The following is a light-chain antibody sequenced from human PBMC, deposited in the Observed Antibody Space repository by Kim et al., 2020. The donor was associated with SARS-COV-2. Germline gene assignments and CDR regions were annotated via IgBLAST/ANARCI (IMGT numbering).Light chain of an antibody. V-gene: IGLV2-14*03. J-gene: IGLJ3*02. CDR3: ASKTTSNTWV. Sequence: QSALTQPASVSGSPGQSITISCIGSSSDIGYYNYVFWYQQYPGNVPKVLISDVSVRPSGVSNRFSGSKSGNTASLTISGLQPEDEADYYCASKTTSNTWVFGGGTKLTVL. CDR2: DVS. CDR1: SSDIGYYNY.